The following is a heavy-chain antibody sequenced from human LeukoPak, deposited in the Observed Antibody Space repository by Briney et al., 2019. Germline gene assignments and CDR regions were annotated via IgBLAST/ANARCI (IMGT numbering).Heavy chain of an antibody. CDR3: AAGVVVAATPFYFDY. CDR1: GFTFSSYA. V-gene: IGHV3-23*01. J-gene: IGHJ4*02. CDR2: ISGSGGST. Sequence: GGSLRLSCAASGFTFSSYAMSWVRRAPGKGLEWVSAISGSGGSTYYADSVKGRFTISRDNSKNTLYLQMNSLRAEDTAVYYCAAGVVVAATPFYFDYWGQGTLVTVSS. D-gene: IGHD2-15*01.